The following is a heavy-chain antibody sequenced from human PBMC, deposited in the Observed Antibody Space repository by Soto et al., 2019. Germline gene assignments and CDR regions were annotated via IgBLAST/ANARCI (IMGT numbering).Heavy chain of an antibody. Sequence: GGSLRLSCAASGFTFSSYSMNWVRQAPGKGLEWVSSISSSSSYIYYADSVKGRFTISRDNAKNSLYLQMNSLRAEDTAVYYCARGKMATMDAFDIWGQGTVVTVSS. J-gene: IGHJ3*02. CDR2: ISSSSSYI. V-gene: IGHV3-21*01. CDR1: GFTFSSYS. D-gene: IGHD5-12*01. CDR3: ARGKMATMDAFDI.